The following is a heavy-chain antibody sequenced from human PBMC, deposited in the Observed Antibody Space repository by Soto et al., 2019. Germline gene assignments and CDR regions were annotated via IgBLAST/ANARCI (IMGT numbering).Heavy chain of an antibody. V-gene: IGHV4-39*01. CDR3: AGQSSGYYQPIDY. CDR2: IYYSEST. D-gene: IGHD3-22*01. Sequence: SETLSLTCTVSGGSLGSTSYCWGWIRQPPGKGLEWSGSIYYSESTYYNPSLQSRVTMSVDTSNNQFSLKLSSATAADTAVYYGAGQSSGYYQPIDYWGQGTLVTVSS. CDR1: GGSLGSTSYC. J-gene: IGHJ4*02.